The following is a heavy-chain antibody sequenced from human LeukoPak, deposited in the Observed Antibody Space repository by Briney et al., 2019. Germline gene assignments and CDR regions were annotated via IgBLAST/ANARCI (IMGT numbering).Heavy chain of an antibody. V-gene: IGHV3-53*01. D-gene: IGHD4-17*01. CDR3: ARHLSGDDI. CDR1: GFIVSSIY. CDR2: IYSGGST. J-gene: IGHJ3*02. Sequence: GGSLRLSCAASGFIVSSIYMSWVRQAPGKGLEWVSIIYSGGSTYYADSVKGRFTISRDNSKNTLYLQMNSLRAEDTAVYYCARHLSGDDIWGQGTMVTVSS.